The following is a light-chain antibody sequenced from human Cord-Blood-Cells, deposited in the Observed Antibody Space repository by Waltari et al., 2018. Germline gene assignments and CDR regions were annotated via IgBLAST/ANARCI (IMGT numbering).Light chain of an antibody. J-gene: IGLJ1*01. CDR2: DVS. CDR1: RSYVGGYNY. CDR3: SSYTSSSTYV. Sequence: QSALTQPASVSGSPGQSITISCTGTRSYVGGYNYVPWYQQPPGKAPKRMIYDVSNRPSGVSNRFSGSKSGNTASLTISGLQAEDEADYYCSSYTSSSTYVFGTGTKVTVL. V-gene: IGLV2-14*03.